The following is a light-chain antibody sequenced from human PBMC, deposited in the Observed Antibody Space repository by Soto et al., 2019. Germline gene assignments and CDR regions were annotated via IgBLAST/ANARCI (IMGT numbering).Light chain of an antibody. CDR1: SGHSNYA. CDR2: LNRDGSH. Sequence: QPVLTQSPSASASLGASVKLTCTLSSGHSNYAIAWHQQQPEKGPRSLMKLNRDGSHSKGAGIPNRFSGSSSGAERYLTISSVQSQDEAYYYCQTWGTGIVIFGGGTKLTVL. V-gene: IGLV4-69*01. CDR3: QTWGTGIVI. J-gene: IGLJ2*01.